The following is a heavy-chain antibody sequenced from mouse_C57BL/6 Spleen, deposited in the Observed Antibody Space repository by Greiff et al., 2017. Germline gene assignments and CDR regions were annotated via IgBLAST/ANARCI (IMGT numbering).Heavy chain of an antibody. D-gene: IGHD4-1*01. CDR1: GYAFSSSW. J-gene: IGHJ4*01. Sequence: VQLVESGPELVKPGASVKISCKASGYAFSSSWMNWVKQRPGKGLEWIGRIYPGDGDTNYNGKFKGKATLTADKSSSTAYMQLSSLTSEDSAVYFCAREASNFYAMDYWGQGTSVTVSS. V-gene: IGHV1-82*01. CDR3: AREASNFYAMDY. CDR2: IYPGDGDT.